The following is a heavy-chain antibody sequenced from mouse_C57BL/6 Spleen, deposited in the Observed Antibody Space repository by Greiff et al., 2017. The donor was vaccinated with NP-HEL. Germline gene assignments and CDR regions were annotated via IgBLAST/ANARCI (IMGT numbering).Heavy chain of an antibody. Sequence: QVQLQQSGAELVRPGSSVKLSCKASGYTFTSYWMDWVKQRPGQGLEWIGNIYPSDSETHYNQKFKDKATLTVDKSSSTAYMQLSSLTSEDSAVYYGAATVVATGRAMDYWGQGTSVTVSS. D-gene: IGHD1-1*01. J-gene: IGHJ4*01. CDR1: GYTFTSYW. V-gene: IGHV1-61*01. CDR3: AATVVATGRAMDY. CDR2: IYPSDSET.